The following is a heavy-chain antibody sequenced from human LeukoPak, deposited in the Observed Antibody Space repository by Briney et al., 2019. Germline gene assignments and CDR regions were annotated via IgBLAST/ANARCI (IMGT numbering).Heavy chain of an antibody. D-gene: IGHD3-22*01. J-gene: IGHJ4*02. CDR1: GFPFSSYA. CDR3: AKAVGPYYYDSSGYYKSYYFDY. V-gene: IGHV3-23*01. Sequence: GGSLRLSSAASGFPFSSYAMSWVRRAPGKGLEWFSAIIGSGGSTYYADSVKGRFTISRDNSKNTLYLQMNSLRAEDTAVYYCAKAVGPYYYDSSGYYKSYYFDYWGQGTLVTVSS. CDR2: IIGSGGST.